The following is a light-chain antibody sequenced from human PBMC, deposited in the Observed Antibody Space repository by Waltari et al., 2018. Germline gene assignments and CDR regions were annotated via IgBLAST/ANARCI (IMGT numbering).Light chain of an antibody. CDR1: QNVRTY. J-gene: IGKJ1*01. CDR3: QQSYDTPRT. Sequence: DIQMTQSPSTLSASVGDRVTITCRARQNVRTYLAWYQQKPGKGPKLLIYAASTLQSGVPSRFSGSGSGTDFTFTISSLQLEDFATYYCQQSYDTPRTFGQGTKVEVK. CDR2: AAS. V-gene: IGKV1-39*01.